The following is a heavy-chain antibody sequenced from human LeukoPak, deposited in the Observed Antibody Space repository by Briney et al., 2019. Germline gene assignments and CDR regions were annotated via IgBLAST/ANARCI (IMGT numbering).Heavy chain of an antibody. Sequence: GGSLRLSXAASGFTFSSYSMNWVRQAPGKGLEWVSSISSSSTYIYHADSVKGRFTISRDNAKNSLYLHMNSLRAEDTAVYYCARGHGPGIAVTICDSWGQGTLVTVSS. D-gene: IGHD6-19*01. V-gene: IGHV3-21*06. J-gene: IGHJ4*02. CDR2: ISSSSTYI. CDR1: GFTFSSYS. CDR3: ARGHGPGIAVTICDS.